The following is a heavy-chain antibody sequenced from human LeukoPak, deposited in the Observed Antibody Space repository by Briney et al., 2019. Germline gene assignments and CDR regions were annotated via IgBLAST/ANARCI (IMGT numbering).Heavy chain of an antibody. D-gene: IGHD3-9*01. CDR2: ISWNSGSI. CDR3: AKDFHYDILTGYDY. Sequence: GGSLRLSCAASGFTFSSYGMSWVRQAPGKGLEWVSGISWNSGSIGYADSVKGRFTISRDNAKNSLYLQMNSLRAEDTALYYCAKDFHYDILTGYDYWGQGTLVTVSS. J-gene: IGHJ4*02. CDR1: GFTFSSYG. V-gene: IGHV3-9*01.